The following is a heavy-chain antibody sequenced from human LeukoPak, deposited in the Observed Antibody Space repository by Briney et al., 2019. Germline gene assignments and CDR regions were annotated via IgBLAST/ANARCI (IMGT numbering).Heavy chain of an antibody. Sequence: GGSLRLSCAASGFTFSSYWMSWARQAPGKGLEWVAVISYDGSNKYYADSVKGRFTISRDNSKNTLYLQMNSLRAEDTAVYYCARYSSIQRAFDIWGQGTMVTVSS. CDR2: ISYDGSNK. CDR1: GFTFSSYW. J-gene: IGHJ3*02. CDR3: ARYSSIQRAFDI. V-gene: IGHV3-30-3*01. D-gene: IGHD6-13*01.